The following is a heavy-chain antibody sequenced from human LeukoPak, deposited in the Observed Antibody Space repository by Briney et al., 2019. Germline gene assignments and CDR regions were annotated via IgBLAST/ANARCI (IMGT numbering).Heavy chain of an antibody. CDR2: IISSGSTI. D-gene: IGHD5-18*01. J-gene: IGHJ4*02. CDR3: ARDRDIKLSQHTERFDY. CDR1: GFTFSDYY. Sequence: GGSLRLSCAASGFTFSDYYMSWIRQAPGKGLEWVSYIISSGSTIYYADSVKGRFTISRDNAKNSLYLQMNSLRAEDTAVYYCARDRDIKLSQHTERFDYWGQGTLVTVSS. V-gene: IGHV3-11*01.